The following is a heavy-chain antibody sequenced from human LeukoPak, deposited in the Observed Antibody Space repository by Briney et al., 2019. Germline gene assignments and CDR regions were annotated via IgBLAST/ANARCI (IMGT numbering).Heavy chain of an antibody. J-gene: IGHJ4*02. Sequence: GGSLRLSCTASGFTFRDYTMTWVRQAPGKGREWVSFIRSEAYGGTTEYAASVKGRFTISRDDSKSIVYLEMNSLRDEDTAVYYCARGVGYFDYWGQGTLVTVS. CDR2: IRSEAYGGTT. CDR1: GFTFRDYT. D-gene: IGHD1-26*01. V-gene: IGHV3-49*04. CDR3: ARGVGYFDY.